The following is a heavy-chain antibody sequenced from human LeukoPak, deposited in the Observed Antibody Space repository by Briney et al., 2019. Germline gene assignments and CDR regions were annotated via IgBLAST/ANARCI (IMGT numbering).Heavy chain of an antibody. CDR3: AGGVQRGYYGMDV. D-gene: IGHD6-25*01. J-gene: IGHJ6*02. Sequence: PSETLSLTCTVSGGSISSYYWSWIRQPPGKGLEWIGEINHSGSTNYNPSLKSRVTISVDTSKNQFSLKLSSVTAADTAVYYCAGGVQRGYYGMDVWGQGTTVTVSS. V-gene: IGHV4-34*01. CDR1: GGSISSYY. CDR2: INHSGST.